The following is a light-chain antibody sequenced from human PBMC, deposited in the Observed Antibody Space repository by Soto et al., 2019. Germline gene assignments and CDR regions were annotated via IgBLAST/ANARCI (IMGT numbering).Light chain of an antibody. CDR3: SSYTSITTYV. CDR1: SSDVGGYKY. CDR2: DVN. J-gene: IGLJ1*01. Sequence: QSALTQPASVSGSPGQSITISCTGSSSDVGGYKYVSWYQQYSGKAPKLMIYDVNNRPSGVSNRFSGSKSGNTASLTISGLQAEFEADYYCSSYTSITTYVFGPGTKLTVL. V-gene: IGLV2-14*01.